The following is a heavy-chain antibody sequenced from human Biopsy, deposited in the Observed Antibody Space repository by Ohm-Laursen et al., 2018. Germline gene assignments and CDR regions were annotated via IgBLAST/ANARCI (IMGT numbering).Heavy chain of an antibody. CDR3: ARHAPSYSGSYWRYFDL. Sequence: GTLSLTCTVSGDSINSSYWSWIRQPPGKGLEWIGFISNSGNTNYNPSLKSRVTISVDTSMNHLSLRLTFVTAADTAVYYCARHAPSYSGSYWRYFDLWGRGTLVTVSS. CDR1: GDSINSSY. V-gene: IGHV4-59*08. J-gene: IGHJ2*01. CDR2: ISNSGNT. D-gene: IGHD1-26*01.